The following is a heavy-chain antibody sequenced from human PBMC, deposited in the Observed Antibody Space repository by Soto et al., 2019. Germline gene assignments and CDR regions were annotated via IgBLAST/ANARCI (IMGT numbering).Heavy chain of an antibody. Sequence: QVQLVQSGAEVKKPGASVKVSCKASGYTFTSYYMHWVRQAPGQGLEWMGIINPSGGSTSYAQKLHGRGTMTRDTATSTDYMELSSGRSEDTAVYYCARDVLSGSYLLDYWGQGTLVTVSS. CDR3: ARDVLSGSYLLDY. J-gene: IGHJ4*02. V-gene: IGHV1-46*03. CDR1: GYTFTSYY. CDR2: INPSGGST. D-gene: IGHD1-26*01.